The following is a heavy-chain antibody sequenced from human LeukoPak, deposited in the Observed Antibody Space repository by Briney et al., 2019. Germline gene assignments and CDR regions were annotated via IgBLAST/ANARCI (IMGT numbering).Heavy chain of an antibody. Sequence: GESLQISCKGSGYSFTSYWIGWVRPMPGKGLEWMGIIYPSDSDTRYSPSFQGQVTISADKSISTAYLQWSSLKASDTAMYYCARQTGLAAPVVNYWGQGTLVTVSS. V-gene: IGHV5-51*01. D-gene: IGHD6-6*01. J-gene: IGHJ4*02. CDR1: GYSFTSYW. CDR2: IYPSDSDT. CDR3: ARQTGLAAPVVNY.